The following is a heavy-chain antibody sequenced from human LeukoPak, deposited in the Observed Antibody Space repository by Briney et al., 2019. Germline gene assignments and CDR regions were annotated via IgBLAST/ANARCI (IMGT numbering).Heavy chain of an antibody. D-gene: IGHD5-24*01. CDR3: ARGLSARWLPYYYYGMDV. J-gene: IGHJ6*02. CDR1: GGSFSGYY. V-gene: IGHV4-34*01. CDR2: INHSGST. Sequence: SETLSLTCAVYGGSFSGYYWSWIRQPPGKGLEWIGEINHSGSTNYNPSLKSRVTISVDTPKNQFSLKLSSVTAADTAVYYCARGLSARWLPYYYYGMDVWGQGTTVTVSS.